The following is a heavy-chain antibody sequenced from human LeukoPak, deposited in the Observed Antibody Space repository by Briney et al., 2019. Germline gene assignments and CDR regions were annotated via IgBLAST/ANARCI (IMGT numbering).Heavy chain of an antibody. Sequence: GGSLRLSCAASGFTFSSYWMSWVRQAAGKGLEWEAYIKHDGSEKYYVDSVKGRFTISRDNAKNSLYLQMNSLRAEATAVYYCARVRTSGHFGDAFDIWGQGTMVTVSS. CDR2: IKHDGSEK. V-gene: IGHV3-7*01. CDR3: ARVRTSGHFGDAFDI. J-gene: IGHJ3*02. D-gene: IGHD2-2*01. CDR1: GFTFSSYW.